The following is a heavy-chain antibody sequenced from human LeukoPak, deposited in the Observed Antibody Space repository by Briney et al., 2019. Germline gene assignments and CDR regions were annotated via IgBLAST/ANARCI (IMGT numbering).Heavy chain of an antibody. CDR3: AKDIYGDYVFYYFDY. CDR2: ISWNSGSI. D-gene: IGHD4-17*01. CDR1: GFPFDDYA. Sequence: GRSLRLSCAASGFPFDDYAMHWVRQAPGKGLEWVSGISWNSGSIGYADSVKGRFTISRDNAKNSLYLQMNSLRAEDTALYYCAKDIYGDYVFYYFDYWGQGTLVTVSS. V-gene: IGHV3-9*01. J-gene: IGHJ4*02.